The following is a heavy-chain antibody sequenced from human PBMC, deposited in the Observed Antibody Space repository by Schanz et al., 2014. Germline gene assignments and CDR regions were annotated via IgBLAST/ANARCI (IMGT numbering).Heavy chain of an antibody. J-gene: IGHJ3*02. D-gene: IGHD4-17*01. CDR3: AKDPHKDYGGKPQALDI. V-gene: IGHV3-7*01. CDR1: GFTFSDHW. CDR2: IKGDSSEK. Sequence: EVQVVESGGALVQPGGSLRLSCSASGFTFSDHWMSWVRQPPGKGLEWVANIKGDSSEKNYVDSVKGRFTLSRDNAKNSMYLQMNSLRAEDTALYYCAKDPHKDYGGKPQALDIWGQGTMVTVSS.